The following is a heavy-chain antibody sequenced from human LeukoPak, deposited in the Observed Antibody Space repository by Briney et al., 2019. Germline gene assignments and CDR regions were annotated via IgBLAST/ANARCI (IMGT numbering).Heavy chain of an antibody. Sequence: GGSLRLSCAASGFTFSSYDMNRVRQAPGKGLEWVSYISTRSYTKYYADSVKGRFTISRDSAKNSLYLQMNSLRDEDTAVYYCAREFSAGFDIWGQGTMVTVSS. V-gene: IGHV3-48*02. CDR1: GFTFSSYD. J-gene: IGHJ3*02. CDR2: ISTRSYTK. CDR3: AREFSAGFDI.